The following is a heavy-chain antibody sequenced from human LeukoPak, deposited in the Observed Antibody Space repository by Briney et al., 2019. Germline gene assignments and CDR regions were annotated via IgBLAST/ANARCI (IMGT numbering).Heavy chain of an antibody. D-gene: IGHD3-16*02. CDR2: INPNSGGT. V-gene: IGHV1-2*02. Sequence: VASVKVSCKASGYTFTGYYMHWARQAPGQGLEWMGWINPNSGGTNYAQKFQGRVTMTRDTSISTAYMELSRLRSDDTAVYYCARDTGMITFGGVIVNFDYWGQGTLVTVSS. J-gene: IGHJ4*02. CDR1: GYTFTGYY. CDR3: ARDTGMITFGGVIVNFDY.